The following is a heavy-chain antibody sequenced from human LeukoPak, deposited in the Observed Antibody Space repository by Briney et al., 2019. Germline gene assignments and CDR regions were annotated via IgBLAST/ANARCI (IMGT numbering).Heavy chain of an antibody. CDR1: GVTFSSCG. Sequence: GRSLRLSCAASGVTFSSCGMHWVRQAPGKGLEWVAVISYDGSNKYYADSVKGRFTISRDNSKNTLYLQMNSLRAEDTAVYYCAKVRVGATTYDAFDIWGQGTMVTVSS. V-gene: IGHV3-30*18. CDR3: AKVRVGATTYDAFDI. J-gene: IGHJ3*02. D-gene: IGHD1-26*01. CDR2: ISYDGSNK.